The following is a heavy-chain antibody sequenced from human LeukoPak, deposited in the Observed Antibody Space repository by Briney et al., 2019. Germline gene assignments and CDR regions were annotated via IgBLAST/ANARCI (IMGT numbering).Heavy chain of an antibody. V-gene: IGHV4-59*01. CDR2: INYSGST. CDR3: ARASPYDNWSGYWFDP. Sequence: SETLSLTCTVSGGSIRSYYWSWIRQPPGKGLEWIGYINYSGSTKYNPSLKSRVTISVDKSKNQFSLKVNSVTAADTAVYYCARASPYDNWSGYWFDPWGQGTLVTVSS. J-gene: IGHJ5*02. CDR1: GGSIRSYY. D-gene: IGHD3-3*01.